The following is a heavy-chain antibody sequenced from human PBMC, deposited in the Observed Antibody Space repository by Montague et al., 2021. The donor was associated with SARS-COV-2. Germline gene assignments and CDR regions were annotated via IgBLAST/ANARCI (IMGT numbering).Heavy chain of an antibody. Sequence: SETLSLTCTVSGGSISTSFWSWVRQPPGKGLEWIAFISFTGGTNYNPSLKSRVVVSIDTSKRQVSLKVNSVTAADSAVDYCARESRLQYLEWSGSRYDYYGMDVWGQGTTVTVSS. CDR3: ARESRLQYLEWSGSRYDYYGMDV. J-gene: IGHJ6*02. V-gene: IGHV4-59*01. CDR2: ISFTGGT. CDR1: GGSISTSF. D-gene: IGHD3-3*01.